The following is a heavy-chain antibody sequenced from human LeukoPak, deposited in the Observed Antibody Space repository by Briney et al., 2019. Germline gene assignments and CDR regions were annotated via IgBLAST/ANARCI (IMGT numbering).Heavy chain of an antibody. Sequence: GGSLRLSCSASGFTFSSYDMHWVRQVRGKGLEWVSAISPAGDTHYADSVKGRFIIIRENAKNSFFLQMNSLGAGDTAVYYCARVGAFVRGVDYYYGMDVWGQGTTVTVSS. CDR2: ISPAGDT. D-gene: IGHD3-10*01. V-gene: IGHV3-13*01. CDR1: GFTFSSYD. J-gene: IGHJ6*02. CDR3: ARVGAFVRGVDYYYGMDV.